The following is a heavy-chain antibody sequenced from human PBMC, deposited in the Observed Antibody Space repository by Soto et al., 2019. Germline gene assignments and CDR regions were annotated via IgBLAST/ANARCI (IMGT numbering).Heavy chain of an antibody. CDR1: GFTFSSYG. V-gene: IGHV3-33*01. Sequence: QVQLVESGGGVVQPGRSLRLSCAASGFTFSSYGMHWVRQAPGKGLEWVAVIWYDGSNKYYADSVKGRFTISRDNSTNTLYLQMNSLRAEDTAVYYCARDRAREAGTRVDYWGQGTLVTVSS. D-gene: IGHD6-19*01. J-gene: IGHJ4*02. CDR3: ARDRAREAGTRVDY. CDR2: IWYDGSNK.